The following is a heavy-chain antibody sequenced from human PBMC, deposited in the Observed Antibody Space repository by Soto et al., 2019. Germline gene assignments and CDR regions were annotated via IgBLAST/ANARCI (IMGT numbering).Heavy chain of an antibody. CDR3: AKSLSALFSLGDFKY. CDR2: ISGSGTST. J-gene: IGHJ4*02. D-gene: IGHD2-21*01. V-gene: IGHV3-23*01. CDR1: GFTFSSYA. Sequence: GESLKISCAASGFTFSSYALNWVRQAPGKGLEWVAEISGSGTSTYYAPSVKGRFIISSDSSKNTLYLRMYSLRAEDTAMYYCAKSLSALFSLGDFKYWGQGALVTVSS.